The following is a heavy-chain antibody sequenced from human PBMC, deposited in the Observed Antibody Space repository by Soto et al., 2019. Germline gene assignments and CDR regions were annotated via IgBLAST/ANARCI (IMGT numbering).Heavy chain of an antibody. D-gene: IGHD6-19*01. CDR2: ITASGNSR. V-gene: IGHV3-23*05. CDR3: AKASTTGGRFNPFGSREQ. J-gene: IGHJ1*01. CDR1: GFTFNNYA. Sequence: GGSLRLSCVASGFTFNNYAMGWVRQAPGKGLEWVSGITASGNSRYYADSVKDRFTISRDNSRDTLFLQMNSLTADDTAVYYCAKASTTGGRFNPFGSREQGVLGT.